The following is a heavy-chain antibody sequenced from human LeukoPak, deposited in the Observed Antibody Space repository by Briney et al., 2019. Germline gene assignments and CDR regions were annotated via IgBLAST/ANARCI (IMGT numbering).Heavy chain of an antibody. CDR1: GLIFSDYG. CDR3: AKDRYCSSTSCSFGTTWFDP. J-gene: IGHJ5*02. D-gene: IGHD2-2*01. CDR2: MRYDGTNK. V-gene: IGHV3-30*02. Sequence: GGSLRLSCAASGLIFSDYGMHWVRQAPGKGLEWVTFMRYDGTNKYYADSVKGRFTISRDNSKNTLYLQMDSLRTEDTAVYYCAKDRYCSSTSCSFGTTWFDPWGQGTLVTVSS.